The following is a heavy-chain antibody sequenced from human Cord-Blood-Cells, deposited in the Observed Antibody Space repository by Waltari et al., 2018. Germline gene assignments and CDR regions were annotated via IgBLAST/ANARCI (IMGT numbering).Heavy chain of an antibody. J-gene: IGHJ3*02. CDR1: GYTFTSYD. V-gene: IGHV1-8*03. CDR3: ARESRERGAFDI. D-gene: IGHD1-26*01. Sequence: QVQLVQSGAEVKKPGASVKVSCKAYGYTFTSYDINRVRQATGQGLEWMGWMNPNSGNTGYAQKFQGRVTITRNTSISTAYMELSSLRSEDTAVYYCARESRERGAFDIWGQGTMVTVSS. CDR2: MNPNSGNT.